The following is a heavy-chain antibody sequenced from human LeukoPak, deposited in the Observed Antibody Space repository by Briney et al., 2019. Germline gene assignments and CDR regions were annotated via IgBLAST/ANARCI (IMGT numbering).Heavy chain of an antibody. Sequence: GGSLRLSCAASGFTFSSYSMNWVRQAPGKGLEWVSYISSSSSTIYYADSVKGRFTISRDNAKNSLYLQTNSLRAEDTAVYYCARDYYDSSGYYDTYYFDYWGQGTLVTVSS. CDR1: GFTFSSYS. CDR2: ISSSSSTI. J-gene: IGHJ4*02. V-gene: IGHV3-48*01. CDR3: ARDYYDSSGYYDTYYFDY. D-gene: IGHD3-22*01.